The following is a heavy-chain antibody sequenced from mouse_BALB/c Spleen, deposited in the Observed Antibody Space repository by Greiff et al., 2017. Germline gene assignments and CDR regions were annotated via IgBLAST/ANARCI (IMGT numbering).Heavy chain of an antibody. V-gene: IGHV5-17*02. CDR2: ISSGSSTI. CDR3: ARRGPPYAMDY. D-gene: IGHD3-3*01. Sequence: EVQLVESGGGLVQPGGSRKLSCAASGFTFSSFGMHWVRQAPEKGLEWVAYISSGSSTIYYADTVKGRFTISRDNPKNTLFLQMTSLRSEDTAMYYCARRGPPYAMDYWGQGTSVTVSS. J-gene: IGHJ4*01. CDR1: GFTFSSFG.